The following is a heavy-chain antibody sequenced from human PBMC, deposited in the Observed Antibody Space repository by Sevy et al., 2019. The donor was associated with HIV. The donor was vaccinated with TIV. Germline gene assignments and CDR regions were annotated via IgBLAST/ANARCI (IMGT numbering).Heavy chain of an antibody. CDR3: ARINTVATIWGPSNWFDP. J-gene: IGHJ5*02. V-gene: IGHV4-59*01. CDR1: GGSISSYY. D-gene: IGHD5-12*01. CDR2: IYYSGST. Sequence: SETLSLTCTVSGGSISSYYWSWIRQPPGKGLEWIGYIYYSGSTNYNPSLKSRVTISVDTSKNQFSLKLSSVTAADTAVYYCARINTVATIWGPSNWFDPWGQGTLVTVSS.